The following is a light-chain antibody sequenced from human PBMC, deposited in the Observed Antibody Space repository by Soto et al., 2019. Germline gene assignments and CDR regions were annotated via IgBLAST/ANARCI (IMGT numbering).Light chain of an antibody. CDR3: HQYVNAPWT. CDR2: GAS. V-gene: IGKV3-20*01. Sequence: EIVLTQSPGTLSLSPGERATLSCRASQTVSGRYLAWYQQKPGQAPRLLIYGASSRATGIPDRFSGSGSGTDFTLTISRLEPEDFAVYYCHQYVNAPWTLGRGTKVEIK. J-gene: IGKJ1*01. CDR1: QTVSGRY.